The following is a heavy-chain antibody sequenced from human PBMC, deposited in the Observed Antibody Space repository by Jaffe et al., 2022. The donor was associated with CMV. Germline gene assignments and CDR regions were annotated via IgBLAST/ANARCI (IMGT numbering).Heavy chain of an antibody. J-gene: IGHJ4*02. CDR2: INDSGRN. CDR3: ARGMRYYGSGSFYKF. V-gene: IGHV4-34*01. D-gene: IGHD3-10*01. CDR1: GGSFSDYY. Sequence: QVQLQQWGAGLLKPSETLSLTCAVYGGSFSDYYWTWIRQPPGKGLEWIGEINDSGRNNYNPSLKSRVTISVDTSKNQFSLKLSSVTAADTAVYYCARGMRYYGSGSFYKFWGQGTLVTVSS.